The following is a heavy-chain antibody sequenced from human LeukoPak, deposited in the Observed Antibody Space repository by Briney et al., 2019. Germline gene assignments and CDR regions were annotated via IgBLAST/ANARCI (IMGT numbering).Heavy chain of an antibody. Sequence: GGSLRLSCAASEFTFSSYSMNWVRQAPGKGLEWVSSISGSSSHIYYAYSVKGRFTISRDNAKNSLYLQMNSLRAEDTAVYYCARGLTGCTNGVCYSDSWGQGTLVTVSS. CDR2: ISGSSSHI. D-gene: IGHD2-8*01. CDR3: ARGLTGCTNGVCYSDS. J-gene: IGHJ4*02. CDR1: EFTFSSYS. V-gene: IGHV3-21*01.